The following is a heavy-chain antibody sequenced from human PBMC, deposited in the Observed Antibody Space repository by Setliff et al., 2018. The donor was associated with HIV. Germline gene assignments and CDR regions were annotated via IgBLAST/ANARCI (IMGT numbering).Heavy chain of an antibody. V-gene: IGHV4-39*01. D-gene: IGHD3-10*01. CDR2: IYYSGST. J-gene: IGHJ5*02. CDR3: ARHTPPGLWFGEPTYLYNWFDP. Sequence: LSLTCTVSGGSISSSSYYWGWIRQPPGKGLEWIGSIYYSGSTYYNPSLKSRVTISVDTSKNQFSLKLSSVTAADTAVYYCARHTPPGLWFGEPTYLYNWFDPWGQGTLVTVSS. CDR1: GGSISSSSYY.